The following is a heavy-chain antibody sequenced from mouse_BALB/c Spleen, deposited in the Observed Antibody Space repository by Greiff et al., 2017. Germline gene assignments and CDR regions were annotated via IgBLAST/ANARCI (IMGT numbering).Heavy chain of an antibody. V-gene: IGHV1-9*01. CDR2: ILPGSGST. J-gene: IGHJ4*01. CDR3: ARRRYYGYDEGMDY. Sequence: QVQLQQSGAELMKPGASVKISCKATGYTFSSYWIEWVKQRPGHGLEWIGEILPGSGSTNYNEKFKGKATFTADTSSNTAYMQLSSLTSEDSAVYYCARRRYYGYDEGMDYWGQGTSVTVSS. D-gene: IGHD2-2*01. CDR1: GYTFSSYW.